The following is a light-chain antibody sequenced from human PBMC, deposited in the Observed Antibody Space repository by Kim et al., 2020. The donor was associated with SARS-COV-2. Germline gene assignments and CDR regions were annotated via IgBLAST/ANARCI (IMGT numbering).Light chain of an antibody. CDR1: QSLLKSDDDNTY. CDR3: MQRVEFPFT. V-gene: IGKV2-40*01. CDR2: TLS. J-gene: IGKJ4*01. Sequence: ASISCRSSQSLLKSDDDNTYLDWYLQKPGQSPHHLIYTLSYLASGVPDRFSGSGSGTDFTLKINRVEAEDIGVYYCMQRVEFPFTFGGGTTVDIK.